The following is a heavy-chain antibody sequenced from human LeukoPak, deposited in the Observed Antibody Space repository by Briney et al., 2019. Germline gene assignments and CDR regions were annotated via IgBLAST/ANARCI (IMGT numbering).Heavy chain of an antibody. CDR1: GFTFSTSG. D-gene: IGHD1-26*01. CDR2: IYYDGNKK. Sequence: GGSLRLSCAASGFTFSTSGMHWVRQPPGKGLEWVAVIYYDGNKKYYADSVKGRFTISRDNSKNTLYLQVNSLRAEDTAVYYCAKGGKWDVTPFDYWGQGTLVTVSS. V-gene: IGHV3-33*06. J-gene: IGHJ4*02. CDR3: AKGGKWDVTPFDY.